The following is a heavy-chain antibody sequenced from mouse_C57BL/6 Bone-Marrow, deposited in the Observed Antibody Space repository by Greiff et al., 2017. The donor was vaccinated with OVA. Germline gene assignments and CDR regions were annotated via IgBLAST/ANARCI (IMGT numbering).Heavy chain of an antibody. CDR1: GYTFTSYW. V-gene: IGHV1-50*01. Sequence: QVQLQQPGAELVKPGASVKLSCKASGYTFTSYWMQWVKQRPGQGLEWIGEIAPSDSYTNYNQKFKGKATLTVDTSSSTAYMQLSSLTSEDSAVYYCARGYYYGSSYFDYWGQGTTLTVSS. CDR3: ARGYYYGSSYFDY. CDR2: IAPSDSYT. D-gene: IGHD1-1*01. J-gene: IGHJ2*01.